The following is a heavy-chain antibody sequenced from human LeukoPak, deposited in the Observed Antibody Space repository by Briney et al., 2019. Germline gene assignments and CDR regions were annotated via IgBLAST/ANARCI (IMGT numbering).Heavy chain of an antibody. V-gene: IGHV3-7*01. D-gene: IGHD4-11*01. CDR3: TRVEETATTAAIIRKYSYYYYYMDV. J-gene: IGHJ6*03. Sequence: PSETLSLTCAVYGGSFSGYYWSWVRQAPGKGLEWVANIKQDGSEKHYVDSMKGRFTISRDNAKNSLYLQMSSLRAEDTAVYYCTRVEETATTAAIIRKYSYYYYYMDVWGKGNTVTVSS. CDR2: IKQDGSEK. CDR1: GGSFSGYY.